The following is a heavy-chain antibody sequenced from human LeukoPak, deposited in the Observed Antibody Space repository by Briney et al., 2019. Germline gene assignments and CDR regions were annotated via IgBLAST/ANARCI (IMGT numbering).Heavy chain of an antibody. V-gene: IGHV4-4*09. D-gene: IGHD1-1*01. CDR1: GGSISSYY. J-gene: IGHJ3*02. Sequence: SETLSLTCTVSGGSISSYYWSWIRQPPGKGLEWIGCIYTSGSTNYNPSLKSRVAISVDTSKNQFSLKLSSVTAADTAVYYCARHVGTTGAFDIWGQGTMVTVSS. CDR3: ARHVGTTGAFDI. CDR2: IYTSGST.